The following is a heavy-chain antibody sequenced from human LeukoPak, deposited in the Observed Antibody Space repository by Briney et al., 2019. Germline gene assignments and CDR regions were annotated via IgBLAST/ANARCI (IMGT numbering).Heavy chain of an antibody. CDR1: GGSISSGDYY. CDR2: IYYSGST. D-gene: IGHD4-23*01. V-gene: IGHV4-30-4*01. CDR3: ARARGRAVVTSFDY. Sequence: PSQTLSLTCTVSGGSISSGDYYWSWIRQPPGKGLEWIGYIYYSGSTYYNPSLKSRVTISVDTSKNQFSLKLSSVTAADTAVYYCARARGRAVVTSFDYWGQGTLVTVSS. J-gene: IGHJ4*02.